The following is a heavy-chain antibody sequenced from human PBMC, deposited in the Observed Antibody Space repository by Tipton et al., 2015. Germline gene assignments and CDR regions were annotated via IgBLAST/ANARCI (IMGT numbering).Heavy chain of an antibody. CDR1: GGSFSGYY. CDR3: ARIYSNYVHDY. J-gene: IGHJ4*02. CDR2: INHSGNT. V-gene: IGHV4-34*01. Sequence: TLSLTCAVYGGSFSGYYWTWIRQPPGKGLEWIGQINHSGNTNYNPSLKSRVTISVDTSKNQFSLKLSSVTAADTAVYYCARIYSNYVHDYWGQGTLVTVSS. D-gene: IGHD4-11*01.